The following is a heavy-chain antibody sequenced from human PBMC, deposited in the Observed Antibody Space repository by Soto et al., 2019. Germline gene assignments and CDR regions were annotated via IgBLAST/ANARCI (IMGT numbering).Heavy chain of an antibody. D-gene: IGHD4-17*01. CDR2: IIPIFGTA. CDR1: GGTFSSYA. Sequence: QVQLVQSGAEVKKPGSSVEVSCKASGGTFSSYAISWVRQAPGQGLEWMGGIIPIFGTANYAQKFQGRVTITADESTCTAYMELSSLRSEDTAVYYCASGARSGDYVLRAFDTWGQGTMVTVSS. CDR3: ASGARSGDYVLRAFDT. J-gene: IGHJ3*02. V-gene: IGHV1-69*01.